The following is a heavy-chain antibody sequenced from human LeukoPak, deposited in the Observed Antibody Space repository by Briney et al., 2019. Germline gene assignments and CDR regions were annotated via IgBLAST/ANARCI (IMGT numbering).Heavy chain of an antibody. J-gene: IGHJ6*02. V-gene: IGHV1-2*02. CDR2: INPNSGGT. Sequence: ASVKVSCKASGYTFTGYYMHWVRQAPGQGLEWMGWINPNSGGTNYAQKFQGRVTMTRDTSISTAYMELSRLRSDDTAMYYCARDIPGAPKYYYYGMDVWGQGTTVTVSS. D-gene: IGHD1-14*01. CDR1: GYTFTGYY. CDR3: ARDIPGAPKYYYYGMDV.